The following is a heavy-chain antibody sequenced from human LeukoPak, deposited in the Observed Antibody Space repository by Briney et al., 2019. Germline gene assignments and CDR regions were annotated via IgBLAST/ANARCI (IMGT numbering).Heavy chain of an antibody. CDR2: ISAYNGNT. CDR3: ARAKGSRYSELSYFDY. V-gene: IGHV1-18*01. D-gene: IGHD2-15*01. CDR1: GYTFTSYG. J-gene: IGHJ4*02. Sequence: GASVKVSCKASGYTFTSYGISWVRQAPGQGLEWMGWISAYNGNTNYAQKLQGRVTMTTDTSTSTAYMELRSLRSDDTAAYYCARAKGSRYSELSYFDYWGQGTLVTVSS.